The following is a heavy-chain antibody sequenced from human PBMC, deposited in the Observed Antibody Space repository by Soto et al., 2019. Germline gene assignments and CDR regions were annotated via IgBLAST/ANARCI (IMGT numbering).Heavy chain of an antibody. V-gene: IGHV4-59*08. CDR1: GGSISSYY. Sequence: QVQLQESGPGLVKPSETLSLTCTVSGGSISSYYWSWIRQPPGKGLEWIGYIYYSGSTNFNPSLKIRATKPAATSKNQFPLRGTSVTAPVPGEDYCRGPGGGRITIHHWFDPWGQGSLVTVSS. CDR2: IYYSGST. J-gene: IGHJ5*02. D-gene: IGHD3-3*01. CDR3: RGPGGGRITIHHWFDP.